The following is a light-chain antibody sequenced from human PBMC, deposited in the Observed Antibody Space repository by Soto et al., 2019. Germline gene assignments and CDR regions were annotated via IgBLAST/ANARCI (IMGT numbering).Light chain of an antibody. V-gene: IGKV3D-20*02. CDR3: QLSQQRSSWPPIA. Sequence: EIVLTQCPGARALSPGNIFTLSCSANYIIIRSLAWYQQKPGQPPRILIYDASFRATGIPERFSGSGSGTDFTLSISSLEPEDFAVYYCQLSQQRSSWPPIAFGQGTRLEIK. CDR1: YIIIRS. J-gene: IGKJ5*01. CDR2: DAS.